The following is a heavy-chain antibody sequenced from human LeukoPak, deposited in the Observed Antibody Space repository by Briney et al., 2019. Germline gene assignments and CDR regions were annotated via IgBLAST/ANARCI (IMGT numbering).Heavy chain of an antibody. V-gene: IGHV4-59*12. CDR3: ARVGDYGSGSRTQNWFDP. CDR2: IYYSGST. D-gene: IGHD3-10*01. Sequence: SETLSLTCTVSGGSISSYYWSWIRQPPGKGLEWIGYIYYSGSTNYNPSLKSRVTISVDTSKNQFSLKLSSVTAADTAVYYCARVGDYGSGSRTQNWFDPWGQGTLVTVSS. J-gene: IGHJ5*02. CDR1: GGSISSYY.